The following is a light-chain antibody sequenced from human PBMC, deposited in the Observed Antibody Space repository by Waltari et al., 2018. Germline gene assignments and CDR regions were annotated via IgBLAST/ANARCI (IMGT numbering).Light chain of an antibody. CDR2: EVT. CDR1: SSDVGCYNY. J-gene: IGLJ2*01. V-gene: IGLV2-14*01. CDR3: SSYTSSTYPVV. Sequence: QSALTQPASVSGSPGQSVTISCTGTSSDVGCYNYVSWYQQHPGNAPKLMIYEVTHRPSGVSNRFSGSKSGNTASLTISGLQAEDEADYYCSSYTSSTYPVVFGGGTKLTVL.